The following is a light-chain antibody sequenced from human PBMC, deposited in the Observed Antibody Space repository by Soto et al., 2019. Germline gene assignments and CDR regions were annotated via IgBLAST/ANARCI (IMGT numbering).Light chain of an antibody. CDR2: DTT. CDR1: TGAVTSGHS. V-gene: IGLV7-46*01. J-gene: IGLJ3*02. CDR3: LLHYNGARV. Sequence: QAVVTQEPSLTVSPGGTVILTCGSSTGAVTSGHSPYWFQQKPGQAPRTLIYDTTNKHSWTPARFSGSLLGGKGALTLSGAQPDDEADNYCLLHYNGARVFDGGTKLTVL.